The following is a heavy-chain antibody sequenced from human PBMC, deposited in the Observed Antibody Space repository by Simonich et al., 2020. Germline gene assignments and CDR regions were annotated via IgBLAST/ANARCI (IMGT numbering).Heavy chain of an antibody. CDR3: ARDSYSSWYFDL. Sequence: QVQLVQSGAEVKKPGASVKVSCKASGYTFTGNYMQWVRQAPGQGLGWMEWINPNSGGTNIAQKFKGRVTMTRDTSISTAYMELSRLRSDDTAVYYCARDSYSSWYFDLWGRGTLVTVSS. CDR1: GYTFTGNY. V-gene: IGHV1-2*02. CDR2: INPNSGGT. D-gene: IGHD6-13*01. J-gene: IGHJ2*01.